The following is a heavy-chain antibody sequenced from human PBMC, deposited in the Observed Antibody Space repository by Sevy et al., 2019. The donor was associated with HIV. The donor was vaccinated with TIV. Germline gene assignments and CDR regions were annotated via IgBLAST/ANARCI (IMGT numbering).Heavy chain of an antibody. J-gene: IGHJ5*02. D-gene: IGHD3-10*01. CDR1: GGSIATFGSF. CDR3: ARIYYH. Sequence: SETLSLTCSVSGGSIATFGSFWGWIRQPPGKGLEWIGDISYRGATNYNPSLKSRATISVDTSKSQLSLKLTSLTPADTAVYYCARIYYHWGQGVLVTVSS. V-gene: IGHV4-39*01. CDR2: ISYRGAT.